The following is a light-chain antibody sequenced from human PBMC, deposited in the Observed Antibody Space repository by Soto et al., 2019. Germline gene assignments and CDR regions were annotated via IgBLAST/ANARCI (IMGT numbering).Light chain of an antibody. CDR1: QSVRSSY. J-gene: IGKJ1*01. CDR3: QQYSSSPPT. CDR2: GAS. V-gene: IGKV3-20*01. Sequence: EIVLAQSPGTLSLSPGEGATLSCRASQSVRSSYLAWYQRKPGQTPRLLIYGASSRATGIPDRFSGSGSGTDFTLTISRLEPEDFAVYYCQQYSSSPPTFGQGTKVDIK.